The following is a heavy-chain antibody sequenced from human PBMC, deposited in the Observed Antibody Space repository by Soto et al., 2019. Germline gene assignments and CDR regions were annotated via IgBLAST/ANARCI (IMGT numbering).Heavy chain of an antibody. J-gene: IGHJ6*02. Sequence: EVQLVESGGGLVQPGGSLKLSCAASGFTFSGSAMHWVRQASGKGLEWVGGIRSKANSYATAYAASVNGRFTISRDDSNNTAYLQMNSLKTEDTAVYYCTRRLDPTLYYYYYGMDVWGQGTTVTVSS. CDR2: IRSKANSYAT. CDR3: TRRLDPTLYYYYYGMDV. D-gene: IGHD3-22*01. V-gene: IGHV3-73*02. CDR1: GFTFSGSA.